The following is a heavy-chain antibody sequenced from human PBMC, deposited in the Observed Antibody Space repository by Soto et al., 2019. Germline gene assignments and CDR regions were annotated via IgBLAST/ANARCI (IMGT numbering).Heavy chain of an antibody. Sequence: QVQLVQSGTEVKKPGSSVKVSCKASGGTFRNYPINWVRQAPGQGLEWMGSIFPLTDIPDYAQNFQARLPISADKSTSTGYMELSRLTSDATAMYFCARGPLVVLNYFESWGQGTLVTVSS. CDR1: GGTFRNYP. J-gene: IGHJ4*02. CDR3: ARGPLVVLNYFES. CDR2: IFPLTDIP. V-gene: IGHV1-69*02.